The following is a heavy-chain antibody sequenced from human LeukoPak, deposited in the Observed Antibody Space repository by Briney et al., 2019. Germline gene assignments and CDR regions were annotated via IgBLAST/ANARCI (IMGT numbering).Heavy chain of an antibody. CDR1: GVALSPCGGG. Sequence: SGPTLVNPTQTLTLTCTFAGVALSPCGGGVVWILQPPGKALEWLSLIYWNDDNRYSPALKSRLTITKDTPKNQVVLTMTNMDPVDTATYYCAHRTSIYPFDYWGQGTLVTVSS. CDR3: AHRTSIYPFDY. CDR2: IYWNDDN. D-gene: IGHD2/OR15-2a*01. V-gene: IGHV2-5*01. J-gene: IGHJ4*02.